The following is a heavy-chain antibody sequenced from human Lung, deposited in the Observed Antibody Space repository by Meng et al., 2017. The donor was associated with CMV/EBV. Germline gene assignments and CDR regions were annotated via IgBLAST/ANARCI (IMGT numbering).Heavy chain of an antibody. CDR2: IIPIFGTA. CDR1: GGTFSSYA. V-gene: IGHV1-69*05. CDR3: ARGGYQLLVYYYYYGMDF. Sequence: SVKVSCKASGGTFSSYAISWVRQAPGQGLEWMGGIIPIFGTANYAQKFQGRVTITTDESTSTAYMELSSLRSEDTAVYYCARGGYQLLVYYYYYGMDFWGKGTTVTVSS. J-gene: IGHJ6*04. D-gene: IGHD2-2*01.